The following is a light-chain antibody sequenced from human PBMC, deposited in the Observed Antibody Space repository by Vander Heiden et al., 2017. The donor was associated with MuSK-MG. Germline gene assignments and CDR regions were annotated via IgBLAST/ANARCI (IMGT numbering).Light chain of an antibody. J-gene: IGKJ2*01. V-gene: IGKV1-39*01. Sequence: DIQMTQSPSSLSASVGDRVTITCRASQSISSYLNWYQQKPGKAPKLLIYAASSLQSGVPSRFSDSGSGTDFTLTISRLQPEDFATYYCRQSDSTPYTFGQGTKLEIK. CDR2: AAS. CDR3: RQSDSTPYT. CDR1: QSISSY.